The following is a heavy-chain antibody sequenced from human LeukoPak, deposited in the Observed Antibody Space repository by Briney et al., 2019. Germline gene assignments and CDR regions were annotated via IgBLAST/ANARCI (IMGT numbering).Heavy chain of an antibody. Sequence: SETLSLTCAVYGGSFSGYYWSWIRQPPGKGLEWIGEINHSGSTSYNPSLKSRVTISVDTSKNQFSLKLSSVTAADTAVYYCAGDTITMVRGVIDYWGQGTLVTVSS. CDR1: GGSFSGYY. CDR3: AGDTITMVRGVIDY. CDR2: INHSGST. J-gene: IGHJ4*02. V-gene: IGHV4-34*01. D-gene: IGHD3-10*01.